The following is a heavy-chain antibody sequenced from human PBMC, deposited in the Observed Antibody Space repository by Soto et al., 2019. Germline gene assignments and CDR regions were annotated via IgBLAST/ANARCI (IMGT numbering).Heavy chain of an antibody. CDR3: ARVDSSSWQIDY. Sequence: SETLSLTCTVSGGSISSGGSYWSWIRQHPGKGLEWIGYIYYSGSTYYNPSLKSRVTISVDTSKNQFSLKLSSVTAADTAVYYCARVDSSSWQIDYWGQGTLVTVSS. J-gene: IGHJ4*02. CDR2: IYYSGST. D-gene: IGHD6-13*01. V-gene: IGHV4-31*03. CDR1: GGSISSGGSY.